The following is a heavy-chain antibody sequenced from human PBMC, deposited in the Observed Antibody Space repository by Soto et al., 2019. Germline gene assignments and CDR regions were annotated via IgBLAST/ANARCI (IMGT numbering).Heavy chain of an antibody. CDR2: MSDDESKK. Sequence: QEQLVESGGGVVQPGRSLRLSCVASGFTFRSYGMHWVRQAPGKGLEWVAVMSDDESKKYYADSVKGLFTISRDNSKNTLFLQMDTLISEDTAVYYCARTAGGRVRGALDIWGQGTMVTVSS. CDR3: ARTAGGRVRGALDI. V-gene: IGHV3-30-3*01. J-gene: IGHJ3*02. D-gene: IGHD6-13*01. CDR1: GFTFRSYG.